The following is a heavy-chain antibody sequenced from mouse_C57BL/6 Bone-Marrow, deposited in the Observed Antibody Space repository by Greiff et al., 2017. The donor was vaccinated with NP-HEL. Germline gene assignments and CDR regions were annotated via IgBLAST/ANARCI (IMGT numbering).Heavy chain of an antibody. D-gene: IGHD3-2*02. CDR3: ARTRKAAQATGYYAMDY. Sequence: VQLQQPGAELVKPGASVKMSCKASGYTFTSYWITWVKQRPGQGLEWIGDIYPGSGSTNYNEKFKSKATLTVDTSSSTAYMQLSSLTSEDSAVYYCARTRKAAQATGYYAMDYWGQGTSVTVSS. CDR1: GYTFTSYW. CDR2: IYPGSGST. J-gene: IGHJ4*01. V-gene: IGHV1-55*01.